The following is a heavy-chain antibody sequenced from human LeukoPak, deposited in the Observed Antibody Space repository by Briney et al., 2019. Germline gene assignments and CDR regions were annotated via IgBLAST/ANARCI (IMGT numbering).Heavy chain of an antibody. J-gene: IGHJ5*02. Sequence: PSETLSLTCTVSGGSISSYYWSWIRQPPGKGLEWIGYIYYSGSTNYNPSLKSRVTISVDTPKNQFSLKLSSVTAADTAVYYCARGVYYYGSGSFNWFDPWGQGTLVTVSP. D-gene: IGHD3-10*01. CDR2: IYYSGST. V-gene: IGHV4-59*01. CDR1: GGSISSYY. CDR3: ARGVYYYGSGSFNWFDP.